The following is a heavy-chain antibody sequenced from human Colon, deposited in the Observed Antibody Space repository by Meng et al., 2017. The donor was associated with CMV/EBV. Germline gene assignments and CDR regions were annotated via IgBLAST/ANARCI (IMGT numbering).Heavy chain of an antibody. CDR1: GDSIGSHY. V-gene: IGHV4-59*11. CDR2: IYYSGSA. D-gene: IGHD1-1*01. Sequence: GSLRLSGTVSGDSIGSHYWSWIRQPPGKGLEWMGYIYYSGSATYSPSLRSRITISVDTSKNQFSLNLRSVTAADTAMYFCARGLGHASNNSHDYWGQGTLVTVSS. CDR3: ARGLGHASNNSHDY. J-gene: IGHJ4*02.